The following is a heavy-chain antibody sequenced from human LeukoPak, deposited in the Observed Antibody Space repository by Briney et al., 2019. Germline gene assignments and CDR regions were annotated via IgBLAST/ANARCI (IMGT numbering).Heavy chain of an antibody. Sequence: SETLSLTCTVSGGSISDFYWSWIRQPPGKGLEWIGYIYYSGSTNYNPSLKSRVTISVDTSKNQFSLKLSSVTAADTAVYYCARDSSYYYDSSGYRYWGQGTLVTVSS. CDR3: ARDSSYYYDSSGYRY. V-gene: IGHV4-59*01. J-gene: IGHJ4*02. CDR1: GGSISDFY. CDR2: IYYSGST. D-gene: IGHD3-22*01.